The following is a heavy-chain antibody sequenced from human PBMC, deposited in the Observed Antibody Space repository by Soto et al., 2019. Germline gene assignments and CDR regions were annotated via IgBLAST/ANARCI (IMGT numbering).Heavy chain of an antibody. CDR3: AREQGGGYSGYDFGAFDI. J-gene: IGHJ3*02. CDR2: IHHSGST. Sequence: QLQLQESGSGLVKPSQTLSLTCAVSGGSISSGGYSWSWIRQPPGKGLEWIGYIHHSGSTYYNPYLKSRVTISVDRSKNQFSLKLSSVTAADTAVYYCAREQGGGYSGYDFGAFDIWGQGTMVTVSS. V-gene: IGHV4-30-2*01. CDR1: GGSISSGGYS. D-gene: IGHD5-12*01.